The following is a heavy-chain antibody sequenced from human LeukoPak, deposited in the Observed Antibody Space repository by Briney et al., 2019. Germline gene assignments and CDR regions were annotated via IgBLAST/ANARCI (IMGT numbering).Heavy chain of an antibody. CDR1: GGSISSYY. V-gene: IGHV4-59*08. CDR3: ARIHTPFMTTALHDYYFDY. Sequence: SETLSLICTVSGGSISSYYWSWIRQPPGKGLEWIGYIYYSGSTNYNPSLKSRVTISVDTSKNQFSLKLSSVTAADTAVYYCARIHTPFMTTALHDYYFDYWGQGTLVTVSS. D-gene: IGHD4-17*01. CDR2: IYYSGST. J-gene: IGHJ4*02.